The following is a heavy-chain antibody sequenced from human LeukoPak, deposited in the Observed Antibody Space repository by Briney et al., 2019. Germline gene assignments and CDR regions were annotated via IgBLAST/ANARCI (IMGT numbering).Heavy chain of an antibody. D-gene: IGHD3-22*01. CDR1: GASISTYY. CDR2: INYGGTT. Sequence: SETLSLTCTVSGASISTYYWSWIRQPPGKGLEWIGYINYGGTTNYDPSLKSRVTISVDTSKNQFSLNLSSVTTADTAVYYCAGHHFDRSGYDYWGRGTLVTVSS. J-gene: IGHJ4*02. CDR3: AGHHFDRSGYDY. V-gene: IGHV4-59*01.